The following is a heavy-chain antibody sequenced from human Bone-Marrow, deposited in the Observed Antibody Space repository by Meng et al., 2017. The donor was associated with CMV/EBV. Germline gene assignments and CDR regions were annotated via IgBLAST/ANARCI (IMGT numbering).Heavy chain of an antibody. CDR1: GFTFSSYS. CDR3: ARVGAVGSSTPKDV. V-gene: IGHV3-21*01. D-gene: IGHD2-2*01. CDR2: ISSSSSYI. J-gene: IGHJ6*02. Sequence: GESLKISCAASGFTFSSYSMNWVRQAPGKGLEWVSSISSSSSYIYYADSVKGRFTISRDNAKNSLYLQMNSLRAEDTAVYYCARVGAVGSSTPKDVWGQGTTVTVAS.